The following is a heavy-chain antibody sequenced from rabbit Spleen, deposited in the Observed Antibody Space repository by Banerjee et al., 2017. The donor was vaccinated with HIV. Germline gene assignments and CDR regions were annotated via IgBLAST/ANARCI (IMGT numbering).Heavy chain of an antibody. V-gene: IGHV1S45*01. CDR1: GFPFSDKAV. CDR2: IAGSSSGFT. Sequence: QEQLVESGGGLVKPGASLTLTCKASGFPFSDKAVICWVRQAPGKGLEWISCIAGSSSGFTYSATWAKGRFTCSKTSSTTVTLQMTSLTVADTATYFCARDLDAVIGWNFGWWGPGTLVTVS. D-gene: IGHD1-1*01. J-gene: IGHJ4*01. CDR3: ARDLDAVIGWNFGW.